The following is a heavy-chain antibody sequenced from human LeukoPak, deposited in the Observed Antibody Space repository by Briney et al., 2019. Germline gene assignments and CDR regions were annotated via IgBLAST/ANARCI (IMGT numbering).Heavy chain of an antibody. CDR3: ARALYSSGYYPPLDY. CDR2: IIPIFGTA. V-gene: IGHV1-69*13. CDR1: GYTFTSYG. Sequence: SVKVSCKASGYTFTSYGISWVRQAPGQGLEWMGGIIPIFGTANYAQKFQGRVTITADESTSTAYMELSSLRSEDTAVYYCARALYSSGYYPPLDYWGQGTLVTVSS. D-gene: IGHD3-22*01. J-gene: IGHJ4*02.